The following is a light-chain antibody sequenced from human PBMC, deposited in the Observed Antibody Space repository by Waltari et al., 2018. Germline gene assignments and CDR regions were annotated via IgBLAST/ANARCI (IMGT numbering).Light chain of an antibody. CDR1: QDVSGSP. J-gene: IGKJ2*01. V-gene: IGKV3-20*01. Sequence: ELALRQSPDTLSLSPGDRATLSCRASQDVSGSPLGWFQKKPGQALRLLIYGASTRATGIPDRFSGSGSGADFTLSISRLEPEDFAVYDGQHHATPPYTFGQGTKLEI. CDR3: QHHATPPYT. CDR2: GAS.